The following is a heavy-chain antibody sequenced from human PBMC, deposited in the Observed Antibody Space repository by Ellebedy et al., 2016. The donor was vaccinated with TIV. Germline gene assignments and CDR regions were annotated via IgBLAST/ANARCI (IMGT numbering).Heavy chain of an antibody. J-gene: IGHJ4*02. D-gene: IGHD6-19*01. CDR3: ARDLDKSSGWYGGAAY. Sequence: PGGSLRLSCAASGFTFNSYAMHWVRQAPGKGLEWVAVISYDGSSKYYADSVKGRFTISSDNYMTTLYLEMNSLRAEDTAVYYCARDLDKSSGWYGGAAYWGQGTLVTVSS. V-gene: IGHV3-30-3*01. CDR2: ISYDGSSK. CDR1: GFTFNSYA.